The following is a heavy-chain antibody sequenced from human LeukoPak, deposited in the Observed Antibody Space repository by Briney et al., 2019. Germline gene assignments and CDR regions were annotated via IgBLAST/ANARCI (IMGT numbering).Heavy chain of an antibody. CDR3: ISDHTGHDDY. CDR2: INIDGSTT. J-gene: IGHJ4*02. D-gene: IGHD1-1*01. Sequence: PGGSLRLSCAASGFSFSSYWMHWVRQAPGKGLVWVARINIDGSTTTYADSVKGRFTISRDNAKSTLSLQMNSLRADDTAVYYCISDHTGHDDYWGQGTLVTVSS. V-gene: IGHV3-74*01. CDR1: GFSFSSYW.